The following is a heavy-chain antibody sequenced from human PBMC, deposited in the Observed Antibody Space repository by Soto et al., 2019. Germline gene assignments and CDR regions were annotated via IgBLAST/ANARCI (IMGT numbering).Heavy chain of an antibody. V-gene: IGHV3-9*01. CDR2: ISWNSGST. D-gene: IGHD3-22*01. CDR3: AKDSSGYYPDPLDY. J-gene: IGHJ4*02. CDR1: GFTFGDYA. Sequence: EVQLVESGGGLVQPGRSLRLSCAASGFTFGDYAMHWVRQAPGKGLEWVSGISWNSGSTGYADSVKGRFTISRDNAKNSLYLQMNSRRAEDTALYYCAKDSSGYYPDPLDYWGQGTLVTVSS.